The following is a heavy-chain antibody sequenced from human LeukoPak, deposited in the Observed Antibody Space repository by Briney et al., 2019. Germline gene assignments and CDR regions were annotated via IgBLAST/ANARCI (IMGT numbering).Heavy chain of an antibody. J-gene: IGHJ4*02. D-gene: IGHD6-19*01. Sequence: GGSLRLSCTASGFNFGDYAINWVRQTPGKGLEWVGFIRSKAYGGTTEHAASVKGRFTISRDDSKSIAYLQMNSLKPEDTAVYFCSRGLLETSGWLVWGQGTLVTVSS. CDR1: GFNFGDYA. CDR2: IRSKAYGGTT. CDR3: SRGLLETSGWLV. V-gene: IGHV3-49*04.